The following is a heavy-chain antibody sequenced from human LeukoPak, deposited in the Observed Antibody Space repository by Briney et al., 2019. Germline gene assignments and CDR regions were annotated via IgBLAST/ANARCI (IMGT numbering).Heavy chain of an antibody. CDR3: ARDRHAFDI. CDR1: GFTFSSYE. CDR2: IYSGGST. J-gene: IGHJ3*02. Sequence: GGSLRLSCAAPGFTFSSYEMNWVRQAPGKGLEWVSVIYSGGSTYYADSVKGRFTISRDNSKNTLYLQMNSLRAEDTAVYYCARDRHAFDIWGQGTMVTVSS. V-gene: IGHV3-66*01.